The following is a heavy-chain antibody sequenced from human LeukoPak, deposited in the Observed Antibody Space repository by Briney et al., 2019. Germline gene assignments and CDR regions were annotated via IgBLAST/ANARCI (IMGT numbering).Heavy chain of an antibody. J-gene: IGHJ4*02. CDR2: ISGSSSYI. V-gene: IGHV3-21*01. D-gene: IGHD3-10*01. Sequence: GGSLRLSCAASGFTFSSYSMNWVRQAPGKGLEWVSSISGSSSYIYYADSVKGRFTISRDNAKNSLYLQMNSLRAEDTAVYYCASGLYGSGSCLGDYWGQGTLVTVSS. CDR3: ASGLYGSGSCLGDY. CDR1: GFTFSSYS.